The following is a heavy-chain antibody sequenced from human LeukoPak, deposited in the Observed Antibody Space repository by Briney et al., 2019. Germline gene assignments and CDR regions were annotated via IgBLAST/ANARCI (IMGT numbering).Heavy chain of an antibody. V-gene: IGHV3-53*01. CDR2: IYSGGST. CDR3: AKDRYCSSTTCDFDY. Sequence: GGSLRLSCAASGFTVSSNYMSWVRQAPGKGLEWVSVIYSGGSTYYADSVKGRFTISRDNSKNTLYLQMNSLRAEDTAIYYCAKDRYCSSTTCDFDYWGQGTLVTVSS. D-gene: IGHD2-2*01. J-gene: IGHJ4*02. CDR1: GFTVSSNY.